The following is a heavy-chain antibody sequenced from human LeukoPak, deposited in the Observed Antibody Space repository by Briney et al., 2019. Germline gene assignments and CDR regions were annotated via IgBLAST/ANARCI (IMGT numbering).Heavy chain of an antibody. CDR1: GGSISSGGYS. CDR3: ARGVPVTD. Sequence: NPSETLPLTCAVSGGSISSGGYSWSWIRQPPGKGLEWIGYIYHSGSTYYNPSLKSRVTISVDRSKNQFSLKLSSVTAADTAVYYCARGVPVTDWGQGTLATVSS. CDR2: IYHSGST. J-gene: IGHJ4*02. D-gene: IGHD3-10*01. V-gene: IGHV4-30-2*01.